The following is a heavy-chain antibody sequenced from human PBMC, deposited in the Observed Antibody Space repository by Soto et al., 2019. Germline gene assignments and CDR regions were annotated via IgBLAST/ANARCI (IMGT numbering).Heavy chain of an antibody. CDR2: INHSGRV. CDR3: STRAYDTNGYYRFDP. Sequence: QVQLQQWGAGLLKPSENLSLTCAVYGGSFSGHSWTWIRQSPGKGLEWIGDINHSGRVNYSTSLKSRVTISLDTSKNQFSLTLSAVTAADTAMYYCSTRAYDTNGYYRFDPWGQGTLVTVSS. CDR1: GGSFSGHS. V-gene: IGHV4-34*01. D-gene: IGHD3-22*01. J-gene: IGHJ5*01.